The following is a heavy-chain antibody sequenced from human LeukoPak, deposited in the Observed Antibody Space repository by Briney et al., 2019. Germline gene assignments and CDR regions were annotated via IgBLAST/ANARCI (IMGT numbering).Heavy chain of an antibody. J-gene: IGHJ4*02. CDR2: MSPNSGNT. Sequence: ASVKVSCKASGYTFTSYDINWMRQATGQGLEWMGWMSPNSGNTGYAQKFQGRVTMTRDTSTGTAYLELSSLRSEDSAVYYCVRTPPNWGADFWAQGTLVNVS. D-gene: IGHD7-27*01. V-gene: IGHV1-8*01. CDR3: VRTPPNWGADF. CDR1: GYTFTSYD.